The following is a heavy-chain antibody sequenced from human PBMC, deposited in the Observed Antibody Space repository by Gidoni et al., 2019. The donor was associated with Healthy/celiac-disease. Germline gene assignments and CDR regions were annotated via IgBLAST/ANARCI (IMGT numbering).Heavy chain of an antibody. Sequence: EVQLLESGGGLVQPGGSLRLSCAASGFTFSSYAMSWVRQAPGKGLEWVSAISGSGGSTYYADSVKGRFTISRDNSKNTLYLQMNSLRAEDTAVYYCANLIGAAAGYYYYGMDVWGQGTTVTVSS. CDR3: ANLIGAAAGYYYYGMDV. V-gene: IGHV3-23*01. D-gene: IGHD6-13*01. CDR1: GFTFSSYA. J-gene: IGHJ6*02. CDR2: ISGSGGST.